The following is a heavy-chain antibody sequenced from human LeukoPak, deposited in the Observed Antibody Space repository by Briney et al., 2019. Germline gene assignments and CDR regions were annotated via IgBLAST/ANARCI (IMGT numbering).Heavy chain of an antibody. Sequence: GGSLRLSCAASGFSFRSSEMSWVRQAPGKGLECIAYISSASGTIYHADSVKGRFTISRDNANNSLYLQMNSLRAEDTAIYYCARSTELSDPYFYYGMDVWGQGTTVTVPS. J-gene: IGHJ6*02. D-gene: IGHD1-26*01. V-gene: IGHV3-48*03. CDR1: GFSFRSSE. CDR2: ISSASGTI. CDR3: ARSTELSDPYFYYGMDV.